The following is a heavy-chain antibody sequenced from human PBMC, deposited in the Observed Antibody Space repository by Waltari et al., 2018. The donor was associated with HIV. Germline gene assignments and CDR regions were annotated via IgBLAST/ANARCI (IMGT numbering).Heavy chain of an antibody. D-gene: IGHD6-19*01. Sequence: QVHLLQSGAEVKKPGASVKVSCKASGYTFPSYPIHWLRQAPGQRLEWMAWINAGTGNTKYSQNFQGRVTITRDTSASTAYMELSSLRSEDTAVYYCARHNSSWYGTFDHWGQGTLVTVSS. CDR1: GYTFPSYP. V-gene: IGHV1-3*01. J-gene: IGHJ4*02. CDR3: ARHNSSWYGTFDH. CDR2: INAGTGNT.